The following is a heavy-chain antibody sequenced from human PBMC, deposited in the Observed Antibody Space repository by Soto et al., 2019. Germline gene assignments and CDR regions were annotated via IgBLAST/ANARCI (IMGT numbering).Heavy chain of an antibody. D-gene: IGHD6-13*01. CDR3: ARDPWPLSCSWYGHYYYGMDV. Sequence: QVQLVQSGAEVKKPGASVKVSCKASGYTFTGYYMHWVRQAPGQGLEWMGWINPNSGGTNYAQKFQGWVTMTSDTSISTAYMELSRLRADVTAVYYCARDPWPLSCSWYGHYYYGMDVWGQGTTVTVSS. J-gene: IGHJ6*02. CDR2: INPNSGGT. V-gene: IGHV1-2*04. CDR1: GYTFTGYY.